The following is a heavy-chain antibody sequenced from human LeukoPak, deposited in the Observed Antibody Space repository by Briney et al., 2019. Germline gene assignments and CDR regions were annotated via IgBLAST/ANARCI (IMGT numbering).Heavy chain of an antibody. CDR3: ARDATVVKPYYYYGIDV. J-gene: IGHJ6*02. Sequence: ASVKVSCKASGYTFTSYYMHWVRQAPGQGLEWMGIINPSGGSTSYAQKFQGRVTMTRDTSTSTVYMELSSLRSEDTAVYYCARDATVVKPYYYYGIDVWGQGTTVTVSS. CDR1: GYTFTSYY. CDR2: INPSGGST. D-gene: IGHD4-23*01. V-gene: IGHV1-46*01.